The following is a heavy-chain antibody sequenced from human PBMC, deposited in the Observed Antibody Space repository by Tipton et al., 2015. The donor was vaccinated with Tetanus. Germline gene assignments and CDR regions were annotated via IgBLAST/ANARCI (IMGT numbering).Heavy chain of an antibody. CDR3: ARDPGYNNGWGST. V-gene: IGHV1-46*01. J-gene: IGHJ5*02. CDR1: GYTFTSYF. CDR2: INPSGGRT. Sequence: QLVQSGAEVKKPGASVNVSCKASGYTFTSYFMQWVRQAPGQGLEWMGIINPSGGRTNYVQKFQGRLTMTRDKSTSTVYMELSSLRSEDTAVYYCARDPGYNNGWGSTWGQGTLVTVSS. D-gene: IGHD6-25*01.